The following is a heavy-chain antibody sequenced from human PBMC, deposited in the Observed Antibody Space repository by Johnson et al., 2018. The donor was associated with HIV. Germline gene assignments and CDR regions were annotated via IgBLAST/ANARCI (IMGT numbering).Heavy chain of an antibody. CDR3: ARDPSPIVGATYAFNL. CDR1: GFTVSHNY. CDR2: IYSGGST. J-gene: IGHJ3*01. D-gene: IGHD1-26*01. V-gene: IGHV3-53*01. Sequence: VQLVESGGGLIQPGGSLRLSCAASGFTVSHNYMSWVRQAPGEGLEWVSVIYSGGSTYYADSVKGRFTISRDNSKNTLYLQMNSLRAEDTAVYYCARDPSPIVGATYAFNLWGQGTIVTVSS.